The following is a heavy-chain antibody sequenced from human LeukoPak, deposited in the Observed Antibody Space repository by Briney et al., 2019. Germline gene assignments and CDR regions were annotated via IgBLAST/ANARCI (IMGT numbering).Heavy chain of an antibody. Sequence: SETLSLTCTVSGGSISSGSYYWSWIRQPAGKGREWIGRIYTSGSTNYNPSLKSRVTISVDTSKNQFSLKLSSVTAADTAVYYCARDLGNYYDSSGYFAFEIWGQGTMVTVSS. CDR1: GGSISSGSYY. CDR3: ARDLGNYYDSSGYFAFEI. V-gene: IGHV4-61*02. CDR2: IYTSGST. J-gene: IGHJ3*02. D-gene: IGHD3-22*01.